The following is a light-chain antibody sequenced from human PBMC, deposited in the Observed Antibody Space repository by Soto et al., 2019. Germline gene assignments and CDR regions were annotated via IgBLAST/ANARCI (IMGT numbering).Light chain of an antibody. Sequence: IVLTQSPGTLSLSPGERATLSCRASQSVSSSYLAWYQQKPGQAPRLLIYGASSRATGIPDRLSGSGSGTDFTLTISRLEPEDFAVYYCQQYGNSRTFGQGTKVEIK. J-gene: IGKJ1*01. V-gene: IGKV3-20*01. CDR1: QSVSSSY. CDR2: GAS. CDR3: QQYGNSRT.